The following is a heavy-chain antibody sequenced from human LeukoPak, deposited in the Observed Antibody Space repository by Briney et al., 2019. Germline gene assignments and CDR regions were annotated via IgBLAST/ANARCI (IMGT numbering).Heavy chain of an antibody. J-gene: IGHJ4*02. V-gene: IGHV3-21*01. Sequence: GTLRVSCVGSGFIFSNFNMNWVRQAPGKGLEWVSSISSTGNYIHYADSVKGRFTISRDNAQKSLYLHMNSLRVEDSAVYYCARVSTGPVWGQGTLVTVSS. CDR1: GFIFSNFN. CDR2: ISSTGNYI. CDR3: ARVSTGPV. D-gene: IGHD1-1*01.